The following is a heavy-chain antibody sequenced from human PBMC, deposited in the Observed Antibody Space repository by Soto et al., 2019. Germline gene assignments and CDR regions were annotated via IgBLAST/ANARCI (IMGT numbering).Heavy chain of an antibody. D-gene: IGHD6-6*01. Sequence: SETLSLTCAVYGGSFSGYYWSWIRQPPGKGLEWIGEINHSGSTNYNPSLKSRVTISVDTSKNQFSLKLSSVTAADTAVYYCARGLAARPLDYWGQGTLVTVSS. V-gene: IGHV4-34*01. CDR1: GGSFSGYY. CDR2: INHSGST. J-gene: IGHJ4*02. CDR3: ARGLAARPLDY.